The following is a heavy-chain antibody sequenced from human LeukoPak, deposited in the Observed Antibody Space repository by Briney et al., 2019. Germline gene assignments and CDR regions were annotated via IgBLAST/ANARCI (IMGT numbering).Heavy chain of an antibody. J-gene: IGHJ3*02. V-gene: IGHV4-59*01. CDR3: AKAPPVYFLLGKYRLQGAFDI. Sequence: PSETLSLTCTVSGGSISSYYWSWIRQPPGKGLEWIGYIYYSGSTNYNPSLKSRVTISVDTSKNQFSLKLSSVTAADTAVYYCAKAPPVYFLLGKYRLQGAFDILGPGTKVT. D-gene: IGHD3-16*01. CDR2: IYYSGST. CDR1: GGSISSYY.